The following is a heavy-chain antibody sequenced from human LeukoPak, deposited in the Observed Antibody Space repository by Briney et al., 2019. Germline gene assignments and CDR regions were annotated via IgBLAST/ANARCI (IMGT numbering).Heavy chain of an antibody. D-gene: IGHD6-6*01. V-gene: IGHV3-7*01. CDR2: IKQDGREK. CDR3: ARDLDPSSSPFPYYFDY. J-gene: IGHJ4*02. CDR1: GFTFNDYW. Sequence: GGSLRLSCAASGFTFNDYWMSWVRQAPGKGLEWVANIKQDGREKYYVDSVKGRFTISRDNAKNSLYLQMNSLRAVDTAVYYCARDLDPSSSPFPYYFDYWGQGTLVTVSS.